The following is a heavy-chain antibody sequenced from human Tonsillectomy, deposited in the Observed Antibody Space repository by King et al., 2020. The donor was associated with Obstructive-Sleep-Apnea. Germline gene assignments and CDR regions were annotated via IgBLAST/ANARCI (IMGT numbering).Heavy chain of an antibody. J-gene: IGHJ4*02. CDR2: FSCSSTTI. Sequence: QLVQSGGGLVQPGGSLRLSCAASGFTFISYSMTWVRQAPGKGLEWGSYFSCSSTTIYYADSVKGRFTISRDNAKNSLYLQLNSLRAEDTAVYYCARDWGGDGYNLDYWGQGTLVTVSS. D-gene: IGHD5-24*01. V-gene: IGHV3-48*04. CDR3: ARDWGGDGYNLDY. CDR1: GFTFISYS.